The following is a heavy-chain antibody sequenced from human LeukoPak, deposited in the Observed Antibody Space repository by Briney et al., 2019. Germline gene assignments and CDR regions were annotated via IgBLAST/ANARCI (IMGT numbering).Heavy chain of an antibody. CDR2: ISYDGSNK. CDR3: AKGVLGELLARVGY. CDR1: GFTFSSYG. Sequence: GRSLRLSCAASGFTFSSYGMHWARQAPGKGLEWVAVISYDGSNKYYADSVKGRFTISRDNSKNTLYLQMNSLRAEDTAVYYCAKGVLGELLARVGYWGQGTLVTVSS. D-gene: IGHD1-26*01. J-gene: IGHJ4*02. V-gene: IGHV3-30*18.